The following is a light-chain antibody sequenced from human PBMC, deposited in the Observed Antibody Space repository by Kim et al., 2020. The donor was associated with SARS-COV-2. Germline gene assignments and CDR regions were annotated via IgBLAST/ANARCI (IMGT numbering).Light chain of an antibody. V-gene: IGKV1-5*01. Sequence: GDRVTITCRASQSISRWLAWYQQKPGEAPKLLNYDASNLESGVPSRFSCSGSGTEFTLTISSMQPDDFATYYCQHYHYYSTFGQGSKV. CDR2: DAS. CDR1: QSISRW. J-gene: IGKJ1*01. CDR3: QHYHYYST.